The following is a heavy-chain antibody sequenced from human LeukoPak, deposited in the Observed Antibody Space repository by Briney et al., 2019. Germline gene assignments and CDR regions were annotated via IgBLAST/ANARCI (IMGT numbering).Heavy chain of an antibody. J-gene: IGHJ4*02. Sequence: SQTLSLTCSVSGGSMRRGGYYWSWIRQHPGKGLEWIGHIYYRGSTYYNPSLKSRPTISLDMSKNQFSLKLSSVTAADTAVYYCARVSDVRYYDILTGYYNLPYFDYWGQGTLVTVSS. CDR3: ARVSDVRYYDILTGYYNLPYFDY. CDR1: GGSMRRGGYY. V-gene: IGHV4-31*03. CDR2: IYYRGST. D-gene: IGHD3-9*01.